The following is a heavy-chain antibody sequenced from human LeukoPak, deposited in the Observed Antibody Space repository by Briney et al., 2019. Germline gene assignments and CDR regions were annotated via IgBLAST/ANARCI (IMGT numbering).Heavy chain of an antibody. Sequence: KPSEPLSLTCPVSGGSISSYYWSWIRQPPGKGLEWIGYIYYSGSTNYNPSLKSRVSISVDTSKNQLSLKLSSVTAADTAMYYCARGSAFDIWGQGTMVTVSS. V-gene: IGHV4-59*01. J-gene: IGHJ3*02. CDR1: GGSISSYY. CDR2: IYYSGST. CDR3: ARGSAFDI.